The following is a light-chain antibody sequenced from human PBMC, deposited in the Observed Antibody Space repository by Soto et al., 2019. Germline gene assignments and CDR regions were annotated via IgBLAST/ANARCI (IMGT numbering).Light chain of an antibody. CDR3: TSYTSSSTYV. CDR1: SSDVGGYNY. CDR2: DVN. J-gene: IGLJ1*01. Sequence: QSALTQPASVSGSPGQSITISCTGTSSDVGGYNYVSWYQKHPGKATKLMIYDVNNRPSGVSNRFSGSKSGNTASLTISGLQAEDEADYYCTSYTSSSTYVFGTGTKVTVL. V-gene: IGLV2-14*01.